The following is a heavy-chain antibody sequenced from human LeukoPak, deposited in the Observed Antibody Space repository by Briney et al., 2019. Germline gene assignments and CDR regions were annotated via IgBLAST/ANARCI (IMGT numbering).Heavy chain of an antibody. V-gene: IGHV4-38-2*02. CDR1: GYSISSGYY. J-gene: IGHJ5*02. CDR3: ARVHRYCSSTSCYANWFDP. D-gene: IGHD2-2*01. Sequence: SETLSLTCTVSGYSISSGYYWGWIRQPPGKGLEWIGSIYHSGSTYYNPSLKSRVTISVDTSKNQFSLKLSSVTAADTAVYYCARVHRYCSSTSCYANWFDPWGQGTLVTVSS. CDR2: IYHSGST.